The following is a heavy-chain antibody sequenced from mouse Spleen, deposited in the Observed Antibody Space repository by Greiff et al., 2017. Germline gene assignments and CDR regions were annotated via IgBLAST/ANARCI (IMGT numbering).Heavy chain of an antibody. J-gene: IGHJ4*01. V-gene: IGHV1-69*01. CDR1: GYTFTSYW. CDR3: ARWGEVDY. Sequence: QVQLQQPGAELVMPGASVKLSCKASGYTFTSYWMHWVKQRPGQGLEWIGEIDPSDSYTNYNQKFKGKATLTVYKSSSTAYMQLSSLTSEDSAVYYCARWGEVDYWGQGTSVTVSS. CDR2: IDPSDSYT.